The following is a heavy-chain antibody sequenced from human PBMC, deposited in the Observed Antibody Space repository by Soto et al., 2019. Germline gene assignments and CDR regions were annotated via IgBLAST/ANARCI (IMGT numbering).Heavy chain of an antibody. CDR2: ISSGGSSI. D-gene: IGHD6-13*01. V-gene: IGHV3-11*01. Sequence: ESGGGLVKSGGSLRLSCAASGFTFSDYYMNWIRQAPGKGLEWLSSISSGGSSIHYADSVKGRFTISRDNARNSLSLQMNSLRAADTAVYYCARGAPAGGNFDYWGQGTLVTVSS. CDR3: ARGAPAGGNFDY. J-gene: IGHJ4*02. CDR1: GFTFSDYY.